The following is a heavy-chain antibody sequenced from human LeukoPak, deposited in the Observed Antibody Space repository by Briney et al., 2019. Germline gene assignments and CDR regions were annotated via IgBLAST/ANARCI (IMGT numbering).Heavy chain of an antibody. Sequence: PGGSLKLSCAASGFTFSGSAMHWVRQASGKGLEWVGRIRSKANSYATSYAASVTGRFTISRDDSKNTAFLQMNSLKTEDTAVYYCARGLTMLRGLTHYYYYAMGVWGQGTTVTVSS. CDR2: IRSKANSYAT. CDR1: GFTFSGSA. D-gene: IGHD3-10*01. CDR3: ARGLTMLRGLTHYYYYAMGV. V-gene: IGHV3-73*01. J-gene: IGHJ6*02.